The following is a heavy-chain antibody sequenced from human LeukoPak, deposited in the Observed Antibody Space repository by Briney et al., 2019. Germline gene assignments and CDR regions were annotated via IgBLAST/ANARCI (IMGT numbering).Heavy chain of an antibody. J-gene: IGHJ3*02. D-gene: IGHD1-26*01. CDR1: GYTLTELS. CDR2: FDPEDGET. CDR3: ATDRYSGSYGIDAFDI. Sequence: ASVKVSCKVSGYTLTELSMHWVRQAPGKGLEWMGGFDPEDGETIYAQKFQGRVTMTEDTSTDTAYMELSSLRSEGTAVYYCATDRYSGSYGIDAFDIWGQGTMVTVSS. V-gene: IGHV1-24*01.